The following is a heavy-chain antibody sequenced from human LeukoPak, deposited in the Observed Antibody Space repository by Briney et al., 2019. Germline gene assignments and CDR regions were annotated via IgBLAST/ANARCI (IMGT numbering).Heavy chain of an antibody. J-gene: IGHJ4*02. CDR1: GGTFSSYA. CDR2: IIPILGIA. CDR3: ARGNPGGSGSYYNPLFDY. D-gene: IGHD3-10*01. V-gene: IGHV1-69*10. Sequence: SVTVSCMASGGTFSSYAISRVGQAPGQGVEWMGRIIPILGIANYAQKFQGRVTITADKSTSTAYMELSSLRSEDTAVYYCARGNPGGSGSYYNPLFDYWGQGTLVTVSS.